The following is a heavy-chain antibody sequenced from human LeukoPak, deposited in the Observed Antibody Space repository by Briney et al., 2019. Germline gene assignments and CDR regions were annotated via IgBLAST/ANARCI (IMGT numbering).Heavy chain of an antibody. Sequence: ASVKVSCKASGYIFTSYGINWVRQAPGQGPEWMGWISANNGTTNYAQELQGRVTMTTDTFTSTAYMELRSLRSDDTAVYYCARDGATVTTPYYYYGMDVWGQGTTVTVSS. CDR1: GYIFTSYG. V-gene: IGHV1-18*04. D-gene: IGHD4-17*01. CDR2: ISANNGTT. J-gene: IGHJ6*02. CDR3: ARDGATVTTPYYYYGMDV.